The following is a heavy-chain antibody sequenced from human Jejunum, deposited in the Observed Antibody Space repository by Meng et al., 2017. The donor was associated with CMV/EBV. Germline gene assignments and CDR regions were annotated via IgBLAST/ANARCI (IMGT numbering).Heavy chain of an antibody. D-gene: IGHD2-15*01. Sequence: QVQLQESGPGLVKPSQTLSLTCTVSGGSISNADYYWSWIRQPPGKGLEWIGYIYYSGSTYYNPSLKSRVTMSVDTSKNQFSLKLSSVTDADTVVYYCARVGACSGGSCYFRLFDYWGQGMLVTVSS. V-gene: IGHV4-30-4*01. J-gene: IGHJ4*02. CDR3: ARVGACSGGSCYFRLFDY. CDR1: GGSISNADYY. CDR2: IYYSGST.